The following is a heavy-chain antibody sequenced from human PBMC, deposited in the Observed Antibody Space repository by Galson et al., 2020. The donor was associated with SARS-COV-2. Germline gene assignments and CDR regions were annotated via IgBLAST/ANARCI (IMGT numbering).Heavy chain of an antibody. J-gene: IGHJ3*02. Sequence: ASVKVSCKASGYTFTSYGISWVRQAPGQGLEWMGWISAYNGNTTYAQKLQGRVTMTTDTSTSTAYMELRSLRSDDTAVYYCARVPTIFGVVIIRRDDAFDIWGQGTMVTVSS. CDR3: ARVPTIFGVVIIRRDDAFDI. V-gene: IGHV1-18*04. CDR1: GYTFTSYG. D-gene: IGHD3-3*01. CDR2: ISAYNGNT.